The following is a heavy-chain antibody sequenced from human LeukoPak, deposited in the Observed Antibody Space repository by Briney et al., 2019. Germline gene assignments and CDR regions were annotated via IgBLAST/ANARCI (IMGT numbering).Heavy chain of an antibody. CDR1: GFTFSSYA. V-gene: IGHV3-30*04. Sequence: TGGSLRLSCAASGFTFSSYAMHWVRQAPGKGLEWVAVISYDGSNKYYADSVKGRFTISRDNSKNTLYLQMNSLRAENTAVYYCARDSGDYCSSTSCYAGFDYWGQGTLVTVSS. CDR3: ARDSGDYCSSTSCYAGFDY. CDR2: ISYDGSNK. D-gene: IGHD2-2*01. J-gene: IGHJ4*02.